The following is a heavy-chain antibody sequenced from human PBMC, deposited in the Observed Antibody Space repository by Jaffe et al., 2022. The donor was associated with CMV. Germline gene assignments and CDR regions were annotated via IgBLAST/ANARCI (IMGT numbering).Heavy chain of an antibody. CDR2: FDPEDGET. D-gene: IGHD1-26*01. V-gene: IGHV1-24*01. Sequence: QVQLVQSGAEVKKPGASVKVSCKVSGYTLTELSMHWVRQAPGKGLEWMGGFDPEDGETIYAQKFQGRVTMTEDTSTDTAYMELSSLRSEDTAVYYCATGSVLGWVEGATTVSRGFVNYYYYGMDVWGQGTTVTVSS. J-gene: IGHJ6*02. CDR1: GYTLTELS. CDR3: ATGSVLGWVEGATTVSRGFVNYYYYGMDV.